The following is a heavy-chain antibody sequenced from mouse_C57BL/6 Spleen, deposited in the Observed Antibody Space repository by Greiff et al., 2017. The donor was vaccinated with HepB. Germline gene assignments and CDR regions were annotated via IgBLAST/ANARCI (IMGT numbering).Heavy chain of an antibody. CDR2: IHPSDSDT. CDR3: AIKFITTVVAPFAY. J-gene: IGHJ3*01. Sequence: QVQLQQSGAELVKPGASVKVSCKASGYTFTSYWMHWVKQRPGQGLEWIGRIHPSDSDTNYNQKFKGKATLTVDKSSSTAYMQLSSLTSEDSAVYYCAIKFITTVVAPFAYWGQGTLVTVSA. CDR1: GYTFTSYW. V-gene: IGHV1-74*01. D-gene: IGHD1-1*01.